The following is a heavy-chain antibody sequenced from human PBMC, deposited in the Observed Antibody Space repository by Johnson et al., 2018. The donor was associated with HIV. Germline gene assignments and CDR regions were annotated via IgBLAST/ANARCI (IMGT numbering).Heavy chain of an antibody. CDR3: AGVNLPGIAVYGGAFDI. D-gene: IGHD6-19*01. J-gene: IGHJ3*02. Sequence: VQLVESGGGVVQPGGSLRLSCAASAFTFDDYVMHWVRQGPGKGLEWVSLISWDGGTTYYVDSVKGRFTISRDNAKNSLYGKMSSLGAEDTAVYFCAGVNLPGIAVYGGAFDIWGQGTMVTVSS. V-gene: IGHV3-43D*03. CDR1: AFTFDDYV. CDR2: ISWDGGTT.